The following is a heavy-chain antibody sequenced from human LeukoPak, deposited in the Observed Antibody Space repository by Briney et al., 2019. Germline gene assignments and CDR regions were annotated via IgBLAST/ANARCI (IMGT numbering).Heavy chain of an antibody. Sequence: GGSLRLSCAASGFTFSSYWISWVRQAPGKGLEWVANIKQDGSEEYYVDSLRGRFTISRDNAKSSLYLQMNSLRVEDTAVYYCAREISGSYRTEGRFDPWGQGTLVTVSS. J-gene: IGHJ5*02. V-gene: IGHV3-7*01. CDR2: IKQDGSEE. CDR1: GFTFSSYW. D-gene: IGHD6-19*01. CDR3: AREISGSYRTEGRFDP.